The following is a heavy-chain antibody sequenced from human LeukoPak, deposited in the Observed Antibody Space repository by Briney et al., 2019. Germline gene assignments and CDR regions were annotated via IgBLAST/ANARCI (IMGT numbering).Heavy chain of an antibody. Sequence: SETLSLTCTVSGGSISSGDYYWSWIRQPPGKGLEWIGYIYYSGSTNYNPSLKSRVTISVDTSKNQFSLKLSSVTAADTAVYYCAREPLTGNFDYWGQGTLVTVSS. CDR1: GGSISSGDYY. J-gene: IGHJ4*02. CDR3: AREPLTGNFDY. D-gene: IGHD7-27*01. V-gene: IGHV4-61*08. CDR2: IYYSGST.